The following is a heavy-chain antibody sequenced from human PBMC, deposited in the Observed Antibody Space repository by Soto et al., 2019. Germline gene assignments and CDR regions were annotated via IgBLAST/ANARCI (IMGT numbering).Heavy chain of an antibody. Sequence: QVQLQESGPGLVKPSETLSLTCTVSGGSISSYYWSWIRQPPGKGLEWIGYIYYSGSTNYNPSLKSRVTISADTSKNQFSLKLSSVTAADTAVYYCAREYYYGSGSYGIWFDYWGQGTLVTVSS. CDR1: GGSISSYY. CDR2: IYYSGST. CDR3: AREYYYGSGSYGIWFDY. D-gene: IGHD3-10*01. V-gene: IGHV4-59*01. J-gene: IGHJ4*02.